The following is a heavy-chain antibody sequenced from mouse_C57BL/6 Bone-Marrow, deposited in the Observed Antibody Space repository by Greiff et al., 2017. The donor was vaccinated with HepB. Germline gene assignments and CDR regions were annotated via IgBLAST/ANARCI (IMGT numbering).Heavy chain of an antibody. CDR1: GFTFSDYG. CDR3: ARHDDTTVVGDFDV. Sequence: EVQLVESGGGLVQPGGSLKLSCAASGFTFSDYGMAWVRQAPRKEPEWVAFISNLAYSIYYAETVTGRFTISRENAKNTLYLDMSSLRSEDTAMYYCARHDDTTVVGDFDVWGTGTTVTVSS. D-gene: IGHD1-1*01. J-gene: IGHJ1*03. V-gene: IGHV5-15*01. CDR2: ISNLAYSI.